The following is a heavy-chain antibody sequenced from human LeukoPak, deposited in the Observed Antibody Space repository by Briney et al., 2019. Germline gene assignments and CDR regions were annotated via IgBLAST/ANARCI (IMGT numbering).Heavy chain of an antibody. CDR3: PHNLVATRDSVFDI. CDR1: GFSRSGGGVG. CDR2: IYWNDDK. D-gene: IGHD5-12*01. J-gene: IGHJ3*02. V-gene: IGHV2-5*01. Sequence: SGPTLMKPTQTLTQTCTFSGFSRSGGGVGVGWIRQPPGKALEWLALIYWNDDKRYSPSLKSRLTITKDTSKNQVVLTMTNMDPGESPLYNCPHNLVATRDSVFDIWGKGKRVPVSS.